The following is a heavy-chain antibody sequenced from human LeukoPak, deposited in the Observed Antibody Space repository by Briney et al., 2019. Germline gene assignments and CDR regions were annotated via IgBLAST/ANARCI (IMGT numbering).Heavy chain of an antibody. J-gene: IGHJ6*03. CDR3: VKEVGDYYMDV. Sequence: GGSLRLSCAASGFSFSPYGMHWVRQAPGKGLVWVAFIRNDGSNKYYADSVKGRFTISRDNSKKTLYLQMNSLRAEDTAVYYCVKEVGDYYMDVWGKGTTVTISS. D-gene: IGHD2-2*01. V-gene: IGHV3-30*02. CDR2: IRNDGSNK. CDR1: GFSFSPYG.